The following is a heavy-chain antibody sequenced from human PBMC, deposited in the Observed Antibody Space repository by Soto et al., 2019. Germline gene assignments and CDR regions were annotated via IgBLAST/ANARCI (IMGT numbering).Heavy chain of an antibody. J-gene: IGHJ6*01. CDR3: TPGAVEGM. Sequence: EVQLVESAGGLVKPGGSLRLSCVASGFSFNEDWMNWVRQAPGEGQVRVGRIKTSAGGGTTDSPAPVQGRFTISRDNSKNPPSLPTHSLRTQDTALYFWTPGAVEGMWGPGDTVTVSS. V-gene: IGHV3-15*07. D-gene: IGHD2-15*01. CDR2: IKTSAGGGTT. CDR1: GFSFNEDW.